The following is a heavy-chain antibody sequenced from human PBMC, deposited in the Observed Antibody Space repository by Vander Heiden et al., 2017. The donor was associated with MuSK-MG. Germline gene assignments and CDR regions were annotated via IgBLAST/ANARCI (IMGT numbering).Heavy chain of an antibody. CDR3: ARARGLINRILDY. V-gene: IGHV4-30-4*08. CDR2: IYSSGGT. D-gene: IGHD3-10*01. Sequence: QVQLQESGTGLVQPSQTLSLPCTVSGVAASSGADYWTWIRQSPGKGLEWIGHIYSSGGTNFNPSLTSRVIISADTSKNQFSLTLTSVTAADTAVYYCARARGLINRILDYWGQGTLVTVSS. J-gene: IGHJ4*02. CDR1: GVAASSGADY.